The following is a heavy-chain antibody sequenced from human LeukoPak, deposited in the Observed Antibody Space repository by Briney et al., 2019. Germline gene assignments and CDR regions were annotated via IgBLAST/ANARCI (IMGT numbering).Heavy chain of an antibody. V-gene: IGHV3-53*01. Sequence: GGSLRLSCTVSGFTVSSNSMSWVRQAPGKGLEWVSFIYSGGDTHYSDSVKGRFTISRDNSKNTLYLQMNSLRAEDTAVYYCARRAGEYSHPYDYWGQGTLVTVSS. CDR1: GFTVSSNS. D-gene: IGHD4-17*01. CDR2: IYSGGDT. J-gene: IGHJ4*02. CDR3: ARRAGEYSHPYDY.